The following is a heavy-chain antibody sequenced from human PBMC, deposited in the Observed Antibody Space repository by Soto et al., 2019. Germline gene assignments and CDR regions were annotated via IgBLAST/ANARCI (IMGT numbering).Heavy chain of an antibody. V-gene: IGHV3-23*01. Sequence: EVHLLESGGTLIQPGGSLRLSCAASGFDFSTYAMTWVRQAPGKGREWVSGITYSGDTTYYADSVKGRFTISRDNFKNTGYLQLNSLRPDDTAMYYCAKDWPGTSSVTSDYWGQGTPVTVSS. D-gene: IGHD4-17*01. CDR3: AKDWPGTSSVTSDY. CDR1: GFDFSTYA. CDR2: ITYSGDTT. J-gene: IGHJ4*02.